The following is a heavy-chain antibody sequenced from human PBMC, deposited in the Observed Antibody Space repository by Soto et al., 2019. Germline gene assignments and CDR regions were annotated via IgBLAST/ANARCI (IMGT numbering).Heavy chain of an antibody. V-gene: IGHV3-23*01. J-gene: IGHJ4*02. D-gene: IGHD3-9*01. Sequence: EVQLLESGGGFVQPGESLRLSCAASGFTFSLSAMSWVRQAPGRSLDWVSSLSGGGSTTDYADSVKGRFTISRDNSKNTVHLQMNSLRAEDTAVYYCAKGPEYDILTGCDYWGQGAPVTVSS. CDR1: GFTFSLSA. CDR2: LSGGGSTT. CDR3: AKGPEYDILTGCDY.